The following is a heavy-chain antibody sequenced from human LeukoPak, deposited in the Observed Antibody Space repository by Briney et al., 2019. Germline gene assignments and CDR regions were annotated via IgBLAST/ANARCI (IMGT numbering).Heavy chain of an antibody. CDR2: ISGSGGST. CDR3: AKDRRSSWYVHEFDY. J-gene: IGHJ4*02. Sequence: GGTLRLSCAASGFTFSSYGMSWVRQAPGKGLEWVSAISGSGGSTYYADSVKGRFTISRDNSKNTLYLQMNSLRAEDTAVYYCAKDRRSSWYVHEFDYWGQGTLVTVSS. V-gene: IGHV3-23*01. D-gene: IGHD6-13*01. CDR1: GFTFSSYG.